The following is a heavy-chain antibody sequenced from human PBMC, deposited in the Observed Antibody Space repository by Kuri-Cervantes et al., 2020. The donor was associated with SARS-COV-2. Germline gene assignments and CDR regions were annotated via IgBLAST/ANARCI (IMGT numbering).Heavy chain of an antibody. CDR1: GFTFSDYY. CDR3: AVIQNSGSYSTRSSYFDY. CDR2: ISSSSSYT. J-gene: IGHJ4*02. V-gene: IGHV3-11*03. Sequence: GGSLRLSCAASGFTFSDYYMSWIRQAPGKGLEWVSYISSSSSYTNYADPVKGRFTISRDNAKNSLYLQMNSLRAEDTAVYYCAVIQNSGSYSTRSSYFDYWGQGTLVTVSS. D-gene: IGHD1-26*01.